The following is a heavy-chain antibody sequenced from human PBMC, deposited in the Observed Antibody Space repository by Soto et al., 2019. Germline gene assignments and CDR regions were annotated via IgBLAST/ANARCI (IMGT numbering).Heavy chain of an antibody. CDR3: ARPLESVYYGSGSYYRDAFDI. Sequence: PGESLKISCKGSGYSFTSYWIGWVRQMPGKGLEWMGIIYPGDSDTRYSPSFQGQVTISADKSISTAYLQWSSLKASDTAMYYCARPLESVYYGSGSYYRDAFDIWGQGTMVTVSS. CDR2: IYPGDSDT. CDR1: GYSFTSYW. V-gene: IGHV5-51*01. D-gene: IGHD3-10*01. J-gene: IGHJ3*02.